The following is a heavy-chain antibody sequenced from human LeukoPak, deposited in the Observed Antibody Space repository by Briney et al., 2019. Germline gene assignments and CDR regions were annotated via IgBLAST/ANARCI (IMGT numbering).Heavy chain of an antibody. J-gene: IGHJ4*02. Sequence: GGSLRLSCAASGFTFSSYAMHWVRQAPGKGLEWVAVISYDGSNKYYADSVKGRFTISRDNSKNTLYLQMNSLRAEDTAVYYCARDGILKWELLRRDSLGGGKFDFDYWGQGTLVTVSS. D-gene: IGHD1-26*01. V-gene: IGHV3-30*04. CDR2: ISYDGSNK. CDR3: ARDGILKWELLRRDSLGGGKFDFDY. CDR1: GFTFSSYA.